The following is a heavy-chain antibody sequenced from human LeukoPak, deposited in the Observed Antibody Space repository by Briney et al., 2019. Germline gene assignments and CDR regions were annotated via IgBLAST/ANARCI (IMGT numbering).Heavy chain of an antibody. J-gene: IGHJ4*02. CDR3: TRGCGAYVTAADY. Sequence: PGGSLRLSCAASGFTVSSHYMGWVRQAPGKGLEWVSVIYTDGSTYYADSVKGRFTISRDNSKNTLDLQRNSLRVEDTAVYYCTRGCGAYVTAADYWGQGTLVTVSS. V-gene: IGHV3-66*01. CDR2: IYTDGST. D-gene: IGHD2-21*01. CDR1: GFTVSSHY.